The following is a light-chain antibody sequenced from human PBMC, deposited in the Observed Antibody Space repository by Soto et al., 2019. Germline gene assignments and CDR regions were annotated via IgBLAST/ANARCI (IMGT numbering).Light chain of an antibody. CDR3: SSFTRSNSYV. CDR1: SSDVGAYNY. Sequence: QSALTQPASVSGSPGQSITISCTGTSSDVGAYNYVSWDQQHPGKVPKLMIYDASDRPSGVSNRFSGSKSGNTASLTISGHQSEDEDDYYCSSFTRSNSYVFGTRTKLTVL. V-gene: IGLV2-14*03. J-gene: IGLJ1*01. CDR2: DAS.